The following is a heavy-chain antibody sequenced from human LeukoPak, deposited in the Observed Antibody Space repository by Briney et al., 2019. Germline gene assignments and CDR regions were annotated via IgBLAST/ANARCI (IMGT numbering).Heavy chain of an antibody. CDR2: IYYSGST. Sequence: SETLSLTCTVSGGSISSGGYYWSWIRQHPGKGLEWIGYIYYSGSTYYNPSLKSRVTITVDTSKNQFSLKLSSVTAADTAVYYCARTDPGGALSGSYYRKLRGLDYWGQGTLVTVSS. V-gene: IGHV4-31*03. J-gene: IGHJ4*02. CDR3: ARTDPGGALSGSYYRKLRGLDY. D-gene: IGHD1-26*01. CDR1: GGSISSGGYY.